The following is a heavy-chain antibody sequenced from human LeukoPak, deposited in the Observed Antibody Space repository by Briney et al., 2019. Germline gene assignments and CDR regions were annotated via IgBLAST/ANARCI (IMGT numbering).Heavy chain of an antibody. CDR3: AREGATVTAYYFDY. V-gene: IGHV3-30-3*01. D-gene: IGHD4-17*01. Sequence: GRSLRLSCAASGFTFSSYAMHWVRQAPGKGLEWVAVISYDGSNKYYADSVKGRFTISRDNSKNTLYLQMNSLRAEDTAVYYCAREGATVTAYYFDYWGQGTLVTVSS. J-gene: IGHJ4*02. CDR1: GFTFSSYA. CDR2: ISYDGSNK.